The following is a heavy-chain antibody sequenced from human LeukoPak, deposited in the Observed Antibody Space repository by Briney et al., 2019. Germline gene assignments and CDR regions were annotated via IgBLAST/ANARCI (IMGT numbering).Heavy chain of an antibody. CDR3: TRSGRGGAFDI. CDR1: GFTLSSNW. CDR2: FYSDGSRT. V-gene: IGHV3-74*01. J-gene: IGHJ3*02. D-gene: IGHD1-26*01. Sequence: GGSLRLSCAGSGFTLSSNWMHWVRHAPGKGLVWVSRFYSDGSRTNYADSVKGRFTISGDNAKNTHYLQMNSLRAEDTAVYYCTRSGRGGAFDIWGQGTMVTVSS.